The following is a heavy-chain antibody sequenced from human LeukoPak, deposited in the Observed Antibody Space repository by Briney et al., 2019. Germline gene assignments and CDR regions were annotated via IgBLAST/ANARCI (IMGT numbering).Heavy chain of an antibody. J-gene: IGHJ6*03. Sequence: PGRSLRLSCAASGFTSSSYAMHWVRQAPGKGLEWVAVISYDGSNKYYADSVKGRFTISRDNSKNTLYLQMNSLRAEDTAVYYCARGPAYSSGWYVPYYYYMDVWGKGTTVTVSS. CDR3: ARGPAYSSGWYVPYYYYMDV. V-gene: IGHV3-30*04. CDR2: ISYDGSNK. D-gene: IGHD6-19*01. CDR1: GFTSSSYA.